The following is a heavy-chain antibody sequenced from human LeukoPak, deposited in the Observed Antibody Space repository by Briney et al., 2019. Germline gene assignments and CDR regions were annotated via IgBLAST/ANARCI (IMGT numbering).Heavy chain of an antibody. Sequence: AETLSLTCTFSGGSISSGSYYWSWIRQPPGKGLEWIGEINHSGSTNYNPSLKSRVTISVDTSKNQFSLKLSSVTAVDTAVYYCARGPDYYDSSGYFDYWGQGTLVTVSS. D-gene: IGHD3-22*01. CDR2: INHSGST. J-gene: IGHJ4*02. CDR3: ARGPDYYDSSGYFDY. V-gene: IGHV4-39*07. CDR1: GGSISSGSYY.